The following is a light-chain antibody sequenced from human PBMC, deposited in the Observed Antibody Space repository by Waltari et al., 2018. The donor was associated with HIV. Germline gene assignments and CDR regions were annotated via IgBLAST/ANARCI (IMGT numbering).Light chain of an antibody. CDR2: WAS. CDR1: QSVLYSANNKNY. V-gene: IGKV4-1*01. Sequence: DIVMTQSPDSLAVSLGERATINCKSSQSVLYSANNKNYLAWYQQKQVQPPKLLIYWASTRESGVPDRFSGSGSGTDFTLTISSLQAEDVAVYYCQQYYSTPFTFGPGTKVDIK. CDR3: QQYYSTPFT. J-gene: IGKJ3*01.